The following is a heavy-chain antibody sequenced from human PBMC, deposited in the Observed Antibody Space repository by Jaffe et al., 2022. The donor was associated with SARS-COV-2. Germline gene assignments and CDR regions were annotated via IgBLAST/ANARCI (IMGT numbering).Heavy chain of an antibody. CDR1: GFSLSNARMG. Sequence: QVTLKESGPVLVKPTETLTLTCTVSGFSLSNARMGVSWIRQPPGKALEWLAHIFSNDEKSYSTSLKSRLTISKDTSKSQVVLTMTNMDPVDTATYYCARIRAITMISKAYFFDYWGQGTLVTVSS. CDR2: IFSNDEK. J-gene: IGHJ4*02. CDR3: ARIRAITMISKAYFFDY. V-gene: IGHV2-26*01. D-gene: IGHD3-22*01.